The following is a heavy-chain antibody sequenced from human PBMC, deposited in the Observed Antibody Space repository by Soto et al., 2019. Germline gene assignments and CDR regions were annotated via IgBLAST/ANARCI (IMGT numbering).Heavy chain of an antibody. Sequence: ASVKVSCKASGGTFSNYAITWVRQAPGQGLEWLGRIIPIFGSANFAQKFQGRVTITADESTSTAYMELSSLRSEDTAVYYCARGRIAVAGTSIHQYYCYYGMDVWGPGTMVTVSS. J-gene: IGHJ6*02. CDR2: IIPIFGSA. CDR1: GGTFSNYA. CDR3: ARGRIAVAGTSIHQYYCYYGMDV. V-gene: IGHV1-69*13. D-gene: IGHD6-19*01.